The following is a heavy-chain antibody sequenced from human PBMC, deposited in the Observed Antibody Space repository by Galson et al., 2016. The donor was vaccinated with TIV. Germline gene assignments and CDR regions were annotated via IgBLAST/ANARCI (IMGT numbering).Heavy chain of an antibody. CDR1: GFSLRTSGMC. CDR3: ARNSGHYYGMDV. J-gene: IGHJ6*02. V-gene: IGHV2-70*11. CDR2: IDWYGDK. Sequence: PALVKPTQTLTLTCSFSGFSLRTSGMCVSWIRQPPGKALEWLARIDWYGDKYYNASLKTRVSISKDTSKNQVVLTMTNMDQVDTGTYYCARNSGHYYGMDVWGQGTTVTVSS.